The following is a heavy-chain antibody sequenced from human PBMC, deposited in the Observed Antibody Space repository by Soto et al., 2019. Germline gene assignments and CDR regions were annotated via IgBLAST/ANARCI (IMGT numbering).Heavy chain of an antibody. Sequence: QLQLQESGPGLVKPSETLSLTCSVSGGSISSSSYYWGWIRQPPGKGLEWIGSISYSGNTYYSPSLKSRVTISVDTSKNQFSLELSSVNATDTAVYYCSRRGARIAAVGTSSGFDPWGQGTLVTVSS. V-gene: IGHV4-39*01. J-gene: IGHJ5*02. D-gene: IGHD6-13*01. CDR3: SRRGARIAAVGTSSGFDP. CDR2: ISYSGNT. CDR1: GGSISSSSYY.